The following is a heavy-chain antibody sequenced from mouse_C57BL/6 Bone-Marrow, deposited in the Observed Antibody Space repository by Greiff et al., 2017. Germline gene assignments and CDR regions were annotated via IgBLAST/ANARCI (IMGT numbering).Heavy chain of an antibody. V-gene: IGHV10-1*01. Sequence: DVLLVESGGGLVQPKGSLKLSCAASGFSFNTYAMNWVRQAPGKGLEWVARIRSKSNNYATYYADSVKDRFTISRDDSESMLYLEKNTLKTEDTAMYYCVRGGSRSYYYAMDYGGQGTSVTVSS. CDR3: VRGGSRSYYYAMDY. J-gene: IGHJ4*01. CDR1: GFSFNTYA. D-gene: IGHD1-1*01. CDR2: IRSKSNNYAT.